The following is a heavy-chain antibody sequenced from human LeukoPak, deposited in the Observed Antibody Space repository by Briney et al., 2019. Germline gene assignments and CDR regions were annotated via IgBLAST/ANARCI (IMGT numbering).Heavy chain of an antibody. V-gene: IGHV4-34*01. Sequence: SETLSLTCAVYGGSFSGYYWSWLRQPPGKGLEWIGEINHSGSTNYNPSLKSRVTISVDTSKNQFSLKLSSVTAADTAVYYCARGHKGSGITFGGVIVPDYWGQGTLVTVSS. CDR3: ARGHKGSGITFGGVIVPDY. D-gene: IGHD3-16*02. CDR2: INHSGST. CDR1: GGSFSGYY. J-gene: IGHJ4*02.